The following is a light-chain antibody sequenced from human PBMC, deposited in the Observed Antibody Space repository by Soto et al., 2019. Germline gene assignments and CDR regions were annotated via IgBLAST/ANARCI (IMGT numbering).Light chain of an antibody. Sequence: DIQMTQSPSTLSASVGDRVAITCRASQSISSWLAWYQQKPGRAPKLLIYDSSSLESGVPSRFSGSGSGTDFTLTISSLQPEDFATYYCQQVKSYPWTFGQGTKLDIK. CDR2: DSS. J-gene: IGKJ1*01. CDR1: QSISSW. V-gene: IGKV1-5*01. CDR3: QQVKSYPWT.